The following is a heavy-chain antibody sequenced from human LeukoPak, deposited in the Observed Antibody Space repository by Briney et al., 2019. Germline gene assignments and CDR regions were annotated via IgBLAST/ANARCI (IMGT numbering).Heavy chain of an antibody. D-gene: IGHD6-13*01. CDR2: IYYSGST. V-gene: IGHV4-39*07. Sequence: KPSGTLSLTCTVSGDSISSSSYYWGWIRQPPGKGLEWIGSIYYSGSTHYNPSLKSRVTISVDTSKNQFSLQLSSVTAADTAVYYCARADTHHTYSSSWHFDYWGQGTLVTVSS. CDR1: GDSISSSSYY. CDR3: ARADTHHTYSSSWHFDY. J-gene: IGHJ4*02.